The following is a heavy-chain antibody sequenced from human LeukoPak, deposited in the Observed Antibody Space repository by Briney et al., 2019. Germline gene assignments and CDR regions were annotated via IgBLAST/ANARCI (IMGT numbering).Heavy chain of an antibody. CDR2: ISAYNGNT. V-gene: IGHV1-18*01. CDR3: ARDRQSVLWFGELWSPFDY. Sequence: ASVKVSCKASGYTFTSYGISWVRQAPGQGLEWMGWISAYNGNTNYAQKLQGRVTVTTDTSTSTAYMELRSLRSDDTAVYYCARDRQSVLWFGELWSPFDYWGQGTLVTVSS. CDR1: GYTFTSYG. J-gene: IGHJ4*02. D-gene: IGHD3-10*01.